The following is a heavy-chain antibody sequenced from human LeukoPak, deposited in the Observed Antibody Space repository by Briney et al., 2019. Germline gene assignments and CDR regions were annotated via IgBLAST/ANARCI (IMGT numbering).Heavy chain of an antibody. D-gene: IGHD3-10*01. V-gene: IGHV4-4*07. Sequence: SETLSLTCTVSGGSISSYYWSWVRQPAGKGLEWIGRIYTSGSTNYNPSLKSRVTMSVDTSKNQFSLKLSSVTAADTAVYYCARDSTGGSGSYYTYFDYWGQGTLVTVSS. J-gene: IGHJ4*02. CDR3: ARDSTGGSGSYYTYFDY. CDR2: IYTSGST. CDR1: GGSISSYY.